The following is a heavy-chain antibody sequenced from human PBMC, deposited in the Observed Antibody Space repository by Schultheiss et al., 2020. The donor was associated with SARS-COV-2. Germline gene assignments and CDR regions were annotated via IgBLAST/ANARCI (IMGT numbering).Heavy chain of an antibody. D-gene: IGHD2/OR15-2a*01. CDR3: AKGGYFYINS. CDR2: IANRGDTI. Sequence: GESLKISCAASGFTFGDFHMNWIRQAPGKGLEWVSYIANRGDTIYYEDSVQGRFTISRDNAKNSLYLQMNSLRAEDTAIYYCAKGGYFYINSWGQGTLVTVSS. CDR1: GFTFGDFH. J-gene: IGHJ4*02. V-gene: IGHV3-11*01.